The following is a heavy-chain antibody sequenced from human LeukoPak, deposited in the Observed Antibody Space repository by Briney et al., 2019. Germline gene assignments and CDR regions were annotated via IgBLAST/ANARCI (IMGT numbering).Heavy chain of an antibody. CDR2: IYSGGST. CDR3: ARVSPAAGRREFDY. Sequence: GGSLRLSCAASGFTVSSNYMSWVRQAPGKGLEWVSVIYSGGSTYYADSVKGRFTISRDNSKNTLYLQMNSLRAEDTAVYYCARVSPAAGRREFDYWGQGTLVTVSS. V-gene: IGHV3-53*01. J-gene: IGHJ4*02. D-gene: IGHD6-13*01. CDR1: GFTVSSNY.